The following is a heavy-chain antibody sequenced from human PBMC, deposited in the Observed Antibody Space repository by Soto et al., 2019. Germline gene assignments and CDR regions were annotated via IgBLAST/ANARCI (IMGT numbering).Heavy chain of an antibody. V-gene: IGHV3-9*01. CDR1: GFTFDDYA. Sequence: EVQLVESGGGLVQPGRSLRLSCAASGFTFDDYAMHWVRQAPGKGLEWVSGISWNSGSIGYADSVKGRFTISRDNAKNSLYLKMNSLRAEDTALYYCEKDINYDSSEGGYGMDVWGQGTTVTVSS. J-gene: IGHJ6*02. CDR2: ISWNSGSI. D-gene: IGHD3-22*01. CDR3: EKDINYDSSEGGYGMDV.